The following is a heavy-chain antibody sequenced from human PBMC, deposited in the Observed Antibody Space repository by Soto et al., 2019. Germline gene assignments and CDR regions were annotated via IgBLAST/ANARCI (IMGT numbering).Heavy chain of an antibody. CDR3: AKYNSISDGGWFDP. CDR2: IYDSGSN. J-gene: IGHJ5*02. D-gene: IGHD2-2*01. V-gene: IGHV4-61*01. CDR1: GGSVSGGNHY. Sequence: SETLSLTCTVSGGSVSGGNHYWSWIWQPPGKGLEWIGYIYDSGSNNYNPSLKSRVTISEDTSKNQFSLKLRSVTAADTAVYYCAKYNSISDGGWFDPWGQGTLVTVSS.